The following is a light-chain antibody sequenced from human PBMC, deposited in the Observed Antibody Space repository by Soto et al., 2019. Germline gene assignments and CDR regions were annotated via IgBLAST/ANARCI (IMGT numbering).Light chain of an antibody. CDR2: SNN. J-gene: IGLJ3*02. V-gene: IGLV1-44*01. CDR1: SSNIGSST. CDR3: AAWDDSRNGWV. Sequence: QSVLTQPPSASGTPGQRVTISCSGSSSNIGSSTVNWYQQLPGTAPKLLIYSNNQRPSGIPDRFSGYKSGTSASLAISGLQSEDEAHYYCAAWDDSRNGWVFGGGTQLTVL.